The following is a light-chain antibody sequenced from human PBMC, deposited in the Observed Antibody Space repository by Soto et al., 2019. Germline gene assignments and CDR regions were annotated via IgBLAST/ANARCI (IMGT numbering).Light chain of an antibody. J-gene: IGLJ1*01. Sequence: QSALTQPASVSGSPGESITISCTGTSSDIGGDHYVSWYQHYPGKAPKVIIYDVTKRPSGVPDRFSGSRSGNTASLTISGLVTEDEGDYYCCSYVGTDNLYVFGTGTKLTVL. V-gene: IGLV2-8*01. CDR2: DVT. CDR1: SSDIGGDHY. CDR3: CSYVGTDNLYV.